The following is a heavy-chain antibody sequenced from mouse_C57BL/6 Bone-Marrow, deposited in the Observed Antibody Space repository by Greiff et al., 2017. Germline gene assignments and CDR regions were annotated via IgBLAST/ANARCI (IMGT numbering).Heavy chain of an antibody. CDR3: AREGFYYYGSSSYAMDY. D-gene: IGHD1-1*01. CDR1: GYTFTSYW. Sequence: QVHVKQPGAELVMPGASVKLSCKASGYTFTSYWMHWVKQRPGQGLEWIGEIDPSDSYTNYHQKFKGKSTLTVDKSSSTAYMQLSSLTSEDSAVYYCAREGFYYYGSSSYAMDYWGQGTSVTGSS. CDR2: IDPSDSYT. J-gene: IGHJ4*01. V-gene: IGHV1-69*01.